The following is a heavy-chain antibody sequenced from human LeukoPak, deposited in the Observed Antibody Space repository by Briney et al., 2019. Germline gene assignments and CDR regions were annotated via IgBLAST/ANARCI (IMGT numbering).Heavy chain of an antibody. D-gene: IGHD2-2*01. Sequence: SETLSLTCAVYGGSFSGYYWSWIRQPPGKGLEWIGDVNHSGSTNYNPSLKSRVTISVDTSKNQFSLKLSSVTAADTALYHCPRVLRILVLPGAPLSFDPRGQGTLVTVSS. V-gene: IGHV4-34*01. CDR2: VNHSGST. CDR3: PRVLRILVLPGAPLSFDP. J-gene: IGHJ5*02. CDR1: GGSFSGYY.